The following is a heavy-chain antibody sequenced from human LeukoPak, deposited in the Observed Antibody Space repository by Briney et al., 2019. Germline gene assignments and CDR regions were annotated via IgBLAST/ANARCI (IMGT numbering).Heavy chain of an antibody. J-gene: IGHJ6*04. Sequence: GGSLRLSCAASGFTFNSYAMNWVRQAPGKGLEWVSSISSTSSYIYYADSVKGRFTISRDNAKKSVYLQMNSLRAEDTAVYYCAELGITMIGGVWGKGTTVTISS. CDR1: GFTFNSYA. V-gene: IGHV3-21*01. CDR3: AELGITMIGGV. CDR2: ISSTSSYI. D-gene: IGHD3-10*02.